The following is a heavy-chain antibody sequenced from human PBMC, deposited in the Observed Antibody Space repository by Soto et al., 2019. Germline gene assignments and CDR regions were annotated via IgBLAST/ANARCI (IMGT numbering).Heavy chain of an antibody. D-gene: IGHD3-10*01. CDR2: ISGSGGST. V-gene: IGHV3-23*01. J-gene: IGHJ4*02. CDR3: AKGADFSVYPVRVHYFDY. CDR1: GFTFSSYA. Sequence: PGGSLRLSCAASGFTFSSYAMSWVRQALGKGLEWVSAISGSGGSTYYADSVKGRFTISRDNSKNTLYLQMNSLRAEDTAVYYCAKGADFSVYPVRVHYFDYWGQGTLVTVSS.